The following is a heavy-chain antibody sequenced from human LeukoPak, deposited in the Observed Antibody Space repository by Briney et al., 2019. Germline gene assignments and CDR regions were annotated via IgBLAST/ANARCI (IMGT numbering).Heavy chain of an antibody. V-gene: IGHV4-4*07. J-gene: IGHJ4*02. CDR2: IYTSGST. CDR3: AREVSSYAFWSGYHEVIDY. CDR1: GGSISSYY. Sequence: PSETLSLTCTVSGGSISSYYWSWIRQPAGKGLEWIGRIYTSGSTNYNPSLKSRVTMSLDTSKNQFCRKLSSVTAPVTPVEYRAREVSSYAFWSGYHEVIDYWGQGTLVTVSS. D-gene: IGHD3-3*01.